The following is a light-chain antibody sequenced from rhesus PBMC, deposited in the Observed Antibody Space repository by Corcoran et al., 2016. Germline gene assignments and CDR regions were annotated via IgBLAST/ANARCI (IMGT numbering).Light chain of an antibody. CDR3: LQHSNWPWT. V-gene: IGKV3-24*01. J-gene: IGKJ1*01. CDR1: QSVSSS. Sequence: EIVMTQSPATLSLSPGERATLSCRASQSVSSSLAWYQQKPGQAPRLLIYGASSRATGIPDRFSGSGSGTDFTLTSSGLEPEDVAVYYCLQHSNWPWTFGQGTKVEIK. CDR2: GAS.